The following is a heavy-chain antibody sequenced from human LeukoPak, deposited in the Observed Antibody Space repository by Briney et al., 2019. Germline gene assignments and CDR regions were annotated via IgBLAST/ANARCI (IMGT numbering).Heavy chain of an antibody. J-gene: IGHJ4*02. Sequence: ASVKVSCKASGYTFTGYYMHWVRQAPGQGLEWMGWINPSSGGTNYAQKFQGRVTMTRDTSISTAYMELRSLRSDDTAVYYCARVVIPGYYFDYWGQGTLVTVSS. D-gene: IGHD3-22*01. V-gene: IGHV1-2*02. CDR3: ARVVIPGYYFDY. CDR2: INPSSGGT. CDR1: GYTFTGYY.